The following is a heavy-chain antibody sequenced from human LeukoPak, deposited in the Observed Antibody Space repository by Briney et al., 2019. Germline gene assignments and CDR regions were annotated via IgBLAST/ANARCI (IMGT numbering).Heavy chain of an antibody. CDR1: GGSISISDFY. D-gene: IGHD6-19*01. CDR2: TYNSGNT. J-gene: IGHJ3*01. CDR3: ARSSGWRDAFDF. Sequence: KASETLSLTCSVSGGSISISDFYWNWIRQLPGKGLEWTGYTYNSGNTYYNPSFGSRVTISTDTSMNQFFLKSHSVTAADTAVYYCARSSGWRDAFDFWGRGTMVTVSS. V-gene: IGHV4-31*03.